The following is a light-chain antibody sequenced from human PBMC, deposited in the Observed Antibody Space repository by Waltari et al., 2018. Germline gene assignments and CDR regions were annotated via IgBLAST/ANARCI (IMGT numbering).Light chain of an antibody. V-gene: IGKV3-20*01. Sequence: RSLACYQQNLGQAPRLLIYGESNRATDIPDRFSGSRSGTYFSLIISSLEPEDCAVYYFQHYGSLPVTFGQGTKVEIK. CDR2: GES. J-gene: IGKJ1*01. CDR3: QHYGSLPVT. CDR1: RS.